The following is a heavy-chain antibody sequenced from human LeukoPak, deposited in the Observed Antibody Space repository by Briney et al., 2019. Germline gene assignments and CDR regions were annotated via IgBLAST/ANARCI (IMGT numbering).Heavy chain of an antibody. J-gene: IGHJ3*02. D-gene: IGHD3-9*01. CDR1: GFTFSSYG. CDR3: ARDKGGYDILTGYYPDAFDI. V-gene: IGHV4-39*07. Sequence: PGGSLRLSCAASGFTFSSYGMSWVRQAPGKGLEWIGSIYYSGSTYYNPSLKSRVTISVDTSKNQFSLKLSSVTAADTAVYYCARDKGGYDILTGYYPDAFDIWGQGTMVTVSS. CDR2: IYYSGST.